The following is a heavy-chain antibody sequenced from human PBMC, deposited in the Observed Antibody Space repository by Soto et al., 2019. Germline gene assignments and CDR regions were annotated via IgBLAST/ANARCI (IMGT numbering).Heavy chain of an antibody. J-gene: IGHJ6*02. CDR2: ISGGGGTI. Sequence: EVQLVESGGGLVQPGGSLRLSCAASGFTFSSYQMNWVRQAPGKGLEWVLYISGGGGTIYYADSVKGRFTISRDNAKNSLYLQLNSLRAEDTAVYYCARRDSVGGQGNYYYGMDVWGQGTTVNVSS. CDR3: ARRDSVGGQGNYYYGMDV. D-gene: IGHD2-15*01. V-gene: IGHV3-48*03. CDR1: GFTFSSYQ.